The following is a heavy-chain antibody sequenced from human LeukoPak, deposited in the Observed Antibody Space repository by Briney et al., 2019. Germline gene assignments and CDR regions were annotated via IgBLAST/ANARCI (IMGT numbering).Heavy chain of an antibody. CDR3: AREYYYDSSGYCY. V-gene: IGHV1-2*02. J-gene: IGHJ4*02. Sequence: ASVKVSCKASGYTFTDYYMHWVRQAPGQGLEWMGWINPNSGGTNYAQKFQGRVTMTRDTSISTAYMELSRLRSDDTAVYYCAREYYYDSSGYCYWGQGTLVTVSS. CDR1: GYTFTDYY. D-gene: IGHD3-22*01. CDR2: INPNSGGT.